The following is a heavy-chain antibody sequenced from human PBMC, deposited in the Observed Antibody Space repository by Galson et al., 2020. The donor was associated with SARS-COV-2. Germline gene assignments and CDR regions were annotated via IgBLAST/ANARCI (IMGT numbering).Heavy chain of an antibody. CDR1: GGSNSSYY. D-gene: IGHD4-17*01. CDR3: ARVTTGAFDI. V-gene: IGHV4-59*01. J-gene: IGHJ3*02. Sequence: SETLSTNCTVSGGSNSSYYWSWIRQHPGKELEWIGYIYYSGSTNYNPSLKSRVTISVDTSKNQFSLKLSSVTAADTAVYYCARVTTGAFDIWGQGTMVTVSS. CDR2: IYYSGST.